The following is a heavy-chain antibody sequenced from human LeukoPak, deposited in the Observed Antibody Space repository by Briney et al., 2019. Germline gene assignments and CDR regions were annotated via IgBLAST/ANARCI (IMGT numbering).Heavy chain of an antibody. CDR1: GGSISSGNYY. CDR3: ARRQVGLRRDLWFDP. V-gene: IGHV4-61*02. D-gene: IGHD2-15*01. J-gene: IGHJ5*02. Sequence: SQTLSLTCTVSGGSISSGNYYWAWIRQPAGKGLEWIGRIYISGDTNYNPSLKSRVTMSVDTSKNQFSLKLSSVTAADTAVYYCARRQVGLRRDLWFDPWGQGTLVTVSS. CDR2: IYISGDT.